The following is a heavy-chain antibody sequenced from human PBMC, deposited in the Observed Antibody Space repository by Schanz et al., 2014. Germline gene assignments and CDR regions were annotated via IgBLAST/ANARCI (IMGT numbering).Heavy chain of an antibody. CDR3: ARAKRFGDMDV. CDR2: INSSGGGT. CDR1: GDTFSKYN. V-gene: IGHV1-46*01. Sequence: QVQLVQSGPEVKKPGSSVKVSCQAFGDTFSKYNIMWVRQVPGQGLEWMGYINSSGGGTSYAQKFQDRLTMTRDASTSTVYMELSSLRSEDTAVYYCARAKRFGDMDVWGQGTTVTVS. D-gene: IGHD3-10*01. J-gene: IGHJ6*02.